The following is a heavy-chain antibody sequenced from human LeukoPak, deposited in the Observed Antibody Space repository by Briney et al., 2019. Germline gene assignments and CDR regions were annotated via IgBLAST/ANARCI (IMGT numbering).Heavy chain of an antibody. CDR1: GYSFANGYY. Sequence: PSETLSLTCAVSGYSFANGYYWGWIRQPPGKGLEWVASIFRSGHTYYNPSLKSRATISLDMSRTDFSLRLTSVSAADTAIYYCARLRGSASGWYLDAFDIWGQGTMVTVS. J-gene: IGHJ3*02. CDR3: ARLRGSASGWYLDAFDI. CDR2: IFRSGHT. D-gene: IGHD6-19*01. V-gene: IGHV4-38-2*01.